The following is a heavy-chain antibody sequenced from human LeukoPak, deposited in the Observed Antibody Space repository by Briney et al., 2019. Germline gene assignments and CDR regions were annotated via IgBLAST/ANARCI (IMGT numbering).Heavy chain of an antibody. CDR2: ISYDGSNK. D-gene: IGHD1-26*01. J-gene: IGHJ4*02. Sequence: GGSLRLSCAASGFTFSSYGMHWIRQAPGKGLECVSIISYDGSNKYYADSVKGRFTISRDNAENSLYLQMNSLRVEDTAVYYCAARSSGNPYFWGQGTLVTVSS. CDR1: GFTFSSYG. V-gene: IGHV3-30*03. CDR3: AARSSGNPYF.